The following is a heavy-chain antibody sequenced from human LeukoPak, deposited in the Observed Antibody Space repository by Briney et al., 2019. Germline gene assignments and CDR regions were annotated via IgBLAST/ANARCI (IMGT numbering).Heavy chain of an antibody. CDR2: INPNSGGT. Sequence: ASVKVSCKASGYTFTGYYMHWVRQAPGQGLEWMGWINPNSGGTNYAQKFQGRVTMTRDTSISTAYMELSSLRSEDTAVYYCARDRIVVVPAAMYGMDVWGQGTTVTVSS. D-gene: IGHD2-2*01. J-gene: IGHJ6*02. V-gene: IGHV1-2*02. CDR3: ARDRIVVVPAAMYGMDV. CDR1: GYTFTGYY.